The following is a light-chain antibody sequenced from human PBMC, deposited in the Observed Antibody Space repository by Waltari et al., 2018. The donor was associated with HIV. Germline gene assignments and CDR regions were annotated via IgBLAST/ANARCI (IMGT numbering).Light chain of an antibody. CDR2: GNS. Sequence: QSVLTQPPSVSGAPGQRVTISCTGSSSNIGAGYDVHWYQQLPGTAPKVLIYGNSNRPSGVPDRFSGSKSDTSASLAITGLKAEDEANYYCQSYDSSLRVVFGGGTKLTVL. CDR1: SSNIGAGYD. CDR3: QSYDSSLRVV. V-gene: IGLV1-40*01. J-gene: IGLJ2*01.